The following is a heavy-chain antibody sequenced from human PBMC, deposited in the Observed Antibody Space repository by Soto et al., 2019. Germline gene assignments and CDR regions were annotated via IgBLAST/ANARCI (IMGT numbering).Heavy chain of an antibody. CDR2: ISGSGGST. J-gene: IGHJ5*02. CDR1: GFTFSSYA. Sequence: GGSLRLSCAASGFTFSSYAMSWVRQAPGKGLEWVSAISGSGGSTYYAESVKGRFTISRDNYKNTLYLQINSLRAEDTAVYYCARITMVRGVIVSSHWFDPWGQGP. V-gene: IGHV3-23*01. D-gene: IGHD3-10*01. CDR3: ARITMVRGVIVSSHWFDP.